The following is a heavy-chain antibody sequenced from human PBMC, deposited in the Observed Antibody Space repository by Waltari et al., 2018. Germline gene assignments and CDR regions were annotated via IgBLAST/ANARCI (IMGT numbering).Heavy chain of an antibody. CDR1: GGSFSGYY. Sequence: QVQLQQWGAGLLKPSETLSLTCAVYGGSFSGYYWSWIRQPPGKGREWIGEINHSGSTNYNPSLKSRVTISVDTSKNQFSLKLSSVTAADTAVYYCARVRRRYCTNGVCSPRYYFDYWGQGTLVTVSS. V-gene: IGHV4-34*01. D-gene: IGHD2-8*01. J-gene: IGHJ4*02. CDR2: INHSGST. CDR3: ARVRRRYCTNGVCSPRYYFDY.